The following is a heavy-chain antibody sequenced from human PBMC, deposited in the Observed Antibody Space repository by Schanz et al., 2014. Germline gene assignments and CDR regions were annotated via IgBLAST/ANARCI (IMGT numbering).Heavy chain of an antibody. V-gene: IGHV3-23*04. D-gene: IGHD3-22*01. J-gene: IGHJ6*02. Sequence: EVQLVESGGGLVQPGGSLRLSCGVSGFTVSSNYMTWVRQAPGKGLEWVAGISGSGGSTDYADSVKGRFIIPRDNSKNTLYLQMNSLRAEDTAVYYCAKIRYDSSGYYLPYYGMDVWGQGTTVIVSS. CDR3: AKIRYDSSGYYLPYYGMDV. CDR2: ISGSGGST. CDR1: GFTVSSNY.